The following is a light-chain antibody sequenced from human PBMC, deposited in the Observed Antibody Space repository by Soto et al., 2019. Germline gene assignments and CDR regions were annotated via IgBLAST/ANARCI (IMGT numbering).Light chain of an antibody. CDR3: MQGTPWLWT. CDR1: QSIIRW. V-gene: IGKV1-5*01. CDR2: DAS. Sequence: DIQMTQSPATLSASVGDRVTITCRASQSIIRWLSWYQQKPGKAPNLLIYDASNLESGVQPKFSGSGSGTEFTLPIGGLQAENVGVYYCMQGTPWLWTFGQGPKV. J-gene: IGKJ1*01.